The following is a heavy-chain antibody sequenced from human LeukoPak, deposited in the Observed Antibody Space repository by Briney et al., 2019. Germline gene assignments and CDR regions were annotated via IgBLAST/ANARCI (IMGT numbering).Heavy chain of an antibody. CDR3: ARGPNKSDGGNSGSAWFDP. V-gene: IGHV1-8*01. CDR1: GYTFTTYD. Sequence: ASVKVSCKASGYTFTTYDINWVRQATGQGLEWMGWMNPNSGNTGYAQKFQGRVTMTRDTSISTAYMELSSLRSEDTAVCYCARGPNKSDGGNSGSAWFDPWGQGTLVTVSS. J-gene: IGHJ5*02. D-gene: IGHD4-23*01. CDR2: MNPNSGNT.